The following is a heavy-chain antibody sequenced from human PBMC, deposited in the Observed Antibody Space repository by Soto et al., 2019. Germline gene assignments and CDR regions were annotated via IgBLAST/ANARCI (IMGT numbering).Heavy chain of an antibody. V-gene: IGHV4-61*01. D-gene: IGHD3-10*01. Sequence: SETLSLTCTVSGDSVSSGTYFWSWIRQPPGKGLEWIGYVYYSGSTNYNPTLKSRLTMSVDTSKNQFSLKLSSVTAADTAVYYCARSLWFGEDYIDYWGQGTLVTVSS. J-gene: IGHJ4*02. CDR2: VYYSGST. CDR3: ARSLWFGEDYIDY. CDR1: GDSVSSGTYF.